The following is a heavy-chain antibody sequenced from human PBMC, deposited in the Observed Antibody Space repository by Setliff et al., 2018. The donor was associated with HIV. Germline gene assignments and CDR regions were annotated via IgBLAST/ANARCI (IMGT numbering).Heavy chain of an antibody. V-gene: IGHV4-61*09. Sequence: PSETLSLTCTVSGGSISSGNYYWSWIRQPAGKGLEWIGHIYISGSTNYNASLKSRVTISVDTSKNQFSLKLSSVTAADTAVYYCAKVVVRSRFLEWSPSRDYSYYYMDVWGKGTTVTVSS. D-gene: IGHD3-3*01. J-gene: IGHJ6*03. CDR2: IYISGST. CDR1: GGSISSGNYY. CDR3: AKVVVRSRFLEWSPSRDYSYYYMDV.